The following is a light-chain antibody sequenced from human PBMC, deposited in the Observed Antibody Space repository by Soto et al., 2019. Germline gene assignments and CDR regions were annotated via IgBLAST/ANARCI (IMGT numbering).Light chain of an antibody. CDR3: HQYDSWT. J-gene: IGKJ1*01. CDR1: QSVSSY. Sequence: EVVLTQSPATLSLSPGDRATLSCRASQSVSSYLAWYQQKPGQAPRLLIYDASNRAAGIPARFSGSGSGTDFTLTISRLEPEDFAVYYCHQYDSWTFGQGTKVDIK. CDR2: DAS. V-gene: IGKV3-11*01.